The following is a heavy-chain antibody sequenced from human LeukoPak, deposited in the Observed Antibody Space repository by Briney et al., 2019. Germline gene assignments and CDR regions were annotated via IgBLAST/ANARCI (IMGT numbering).Heavy chain of an antibody. CDR3: ARDLRHPGFGVVVYYFDY. J-gene: IGHJ4*02. D-gene: IGHD3-3*01. Sequence: GGSLRLSCAASGFTFSSYSMNWVRQAPGKGLEWVSYISSSSSTIYYADSVKGRFTISRDNAKNSLYLQMNSLRAEDTAVYYCARDLRHPGFGVVVYYFDYWGQGTLVTVSS. CDR1: GFTFSSYS. V-gene: IGHV3-48*01. CDR2: ISSSSSTI.